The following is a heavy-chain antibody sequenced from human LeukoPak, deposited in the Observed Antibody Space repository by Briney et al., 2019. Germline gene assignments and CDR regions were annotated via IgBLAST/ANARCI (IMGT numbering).Heavy chain of an antibody. D-gene: IGHD1-26*01. CDR1: GFTFSSYS. CDR2: ISSSSSYI. CDR3: ARDRGSYSDYYMDV. Sequence: GGSLRLSCATSGFTFSSYSMNWVRQAPGKGLEWVPSISSSSSYIYYADSVKGRFTISRDNAKNSLYLQMNSLRAEDTAVYYCARDRGSYSDYYMDVWGKGTTVTVSS. V-gene: IGHV3-21*01. J-gene: IGHJ6*03.